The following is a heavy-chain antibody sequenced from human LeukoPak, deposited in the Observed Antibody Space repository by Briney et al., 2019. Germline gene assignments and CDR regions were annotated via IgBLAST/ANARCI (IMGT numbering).Heavy chain of an antibody. CDR2: ISSNGGRI. V-gene: IGHV3-48*03. D-gene: IGHD3-10*01. CDR3: ARALGSGNTRGYLGY. J-gene: IGHJ4*02. Sequence: GGSLRLSCAASGFTFSSYEMNWVRQAPGKGLEWVSYISSNGGRIYSADSLKGRVTISRDNAKNSLYLQMNSLRAEDTGVYYCARALGSGNTRGYLGYWGQGALVTVSS. CDR1: GFTFSSYE.